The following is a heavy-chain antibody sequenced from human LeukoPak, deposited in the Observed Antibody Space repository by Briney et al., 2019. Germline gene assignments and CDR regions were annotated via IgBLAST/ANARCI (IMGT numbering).Heavy chain of an antibody. D-gene: IGHD5-12*01. CDR2: ISNSGSTK. V-gene: IGHV3-48*03. Sequence: GGSLRLSCAASGFTFSSYEMNWIRQAPGKGLEWISYISNSGSTKYYADSVKGRFTISRDNSKNTLYLQMNSLRAEDTAVYYCAKQVGGYDWFDYWGQGTLVTVSS. J-gene: IGHJ4*02. CDR3: AKQVGGYDWFDY. CDR1: GFTFSSYE.